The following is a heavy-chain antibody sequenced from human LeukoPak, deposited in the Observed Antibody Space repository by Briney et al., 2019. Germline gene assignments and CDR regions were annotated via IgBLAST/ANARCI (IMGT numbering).Heavy chain of an antibody. D-gene: IGHD3-3*02. CDR3: ARDISISWFYS. CDR1: GASISSDSNY. J-gene: IGHJ5*01. Sequence: SETLSLTCTVSGASISSDSNYWAWVRQPPGKGLQWIGSIYPTGSPFYNPSLMSRVSISIDSSKNQFSLKLSSVTVADTALYYCARDISISWFYSWGQGTLVSVSS. CDR2: IYPTGSP. V-gene: IGHV4-39*07.